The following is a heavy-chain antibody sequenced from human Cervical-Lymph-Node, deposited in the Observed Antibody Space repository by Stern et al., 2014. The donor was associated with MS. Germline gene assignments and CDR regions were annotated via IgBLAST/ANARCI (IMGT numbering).Heavy chain of an antibody. CDR2: IYYSGST. Sequence: QVQLQESGPGLVKPSQTLSLTCTVSGGSISSGDYYWSWIRQPPGKGLEWIGYIYYSGSTYYNPSLKSRVTISVDTSKSQFSLKLSSVTAADTAVYYCARDSSGYYSNFDYWGQGTLVTVSS. CDR3: ARDSSGYYSNFDY. D-gene: IGHD3-22*01. CDR1: GGSISSGDYY. J-gene: IGHJ4*02. V-gene: IGHV4-30-4*01.